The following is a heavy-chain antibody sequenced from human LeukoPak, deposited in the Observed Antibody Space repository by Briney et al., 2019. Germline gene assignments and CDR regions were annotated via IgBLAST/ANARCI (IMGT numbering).Heavy chain of an antibody. V-gene: IGHV3-23*01. J-gene: IGHJ4*02. CDR2: ISGTGGST. CDR1: GFTFSSYA. Sequence: GSLRLSCAASGFTFSSYAMRWVRQAPGKGVEGVSGISGTGGSTYYAESVKGGFTISRDNSKKTLYMQMNSLRAEHTAVYYCAKVTTIFEVVIGALHYWGQGTLVTVSS. CDR3: AKVTTIFEVVIGALHY. D-gene: IGHD3-3*01.